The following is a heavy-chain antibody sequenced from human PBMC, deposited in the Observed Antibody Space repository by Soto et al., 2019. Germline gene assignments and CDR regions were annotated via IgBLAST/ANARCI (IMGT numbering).Heavy chain of an antibody. Sequence: GVSLRLSCAASGFTFSSYAMSWVRQAPGKGLEWVSAISGSGGSTYYADSVKGRFTISRDNSKNTLYLQMNSLRAEDTAVYYCAKDLGSGGSYYGEFDYWGQGTLVTVSS. CDR1: GFTFSSYA. D-gene: IGHD1-26*01. V-gene: IGHV3-23*01. J-gene: IGHJ4*02. CDR3: AKDLGSGGSYYGEFDY. CDR2: ISGSGGST.